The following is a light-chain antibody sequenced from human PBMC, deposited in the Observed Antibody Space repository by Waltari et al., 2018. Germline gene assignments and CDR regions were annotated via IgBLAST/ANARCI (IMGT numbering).Light chain of an antibody. CDR2: QDS. Sequence: SYELTQPPSVSVSPGQTASINCSGDKLGDEYACWYQQKPGQPPVLVIYQDSKRPSGIPERFSGSNSGNTATLTISGTQAMDEADYYCQAWDSSTAWVFGGGTKLTVL. CDR1: KLGDEY. CDR3: QAWDSSTAWV. J-gene: IGLJ2*01. V-gene: IGLV3-1*01.